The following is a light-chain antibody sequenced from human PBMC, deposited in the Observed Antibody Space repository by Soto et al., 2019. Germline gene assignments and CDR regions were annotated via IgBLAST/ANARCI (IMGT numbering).Light chain of an antibody. CDR1: SRDVGSYNY. CDR3: NSFTSFNTRV. Sequence: QSALTQPASVSGSLGQSITISCTGTSRDVGSYNYISWCQQHPGRAPKLIIYEVTNRPSGVSNRFSGSKSGYTASLTISGLQADDEADYYCNSFTSFNTRVFGTGTKVTVL. V-gene: IGLV2-14*01. J-gene: IGLJ1*01. CDR2: EVT.